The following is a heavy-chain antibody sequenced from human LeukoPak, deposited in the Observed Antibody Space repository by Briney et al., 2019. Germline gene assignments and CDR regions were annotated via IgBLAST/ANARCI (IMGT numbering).Heavy chain of an antibody. Sequence: LSLTFTVSGGSIGGGGYYSGWVRQHPGKGLEWTGYISYSGSTYYNSFLKSRVTISVDTSKNQFSLKLSSVTAADTAVYYCARSSRDRRGGFDYWGQGTLVTVSS. V-gene: IGHV4-31*03. CDR1: GGSIGGGGYY. J-gene: IGHJ4*02. CDR2: ISYSGST. CDR3: ARSSRDRRGGFDY. D-gene: IGHD3-16*01.